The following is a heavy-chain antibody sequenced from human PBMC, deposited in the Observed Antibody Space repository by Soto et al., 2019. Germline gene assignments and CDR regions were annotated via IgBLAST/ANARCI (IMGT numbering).Heavy chain of an antibody. D-gene: IGHD3-16*02. Sequence: EVQLLESGGGLVQPGGSLRLSCAASGFTFSSYAMSWVRQAPGKGLEWVSAISGSGGSTYYADSVKGRFTISRDNSKNTLYLQMNSLRAEDTAVYYCAKERQTYYDYVWGSYRVQDYFDYWGQGTLVTVSS. CDR1: GFTFSSYA. CDR3: AKERQTYYDYVWGSYRVQDYFDY. J-gene: IGHJ4*02. CDR2: ISGSGGST. V-gene: IGHV3-23*01.